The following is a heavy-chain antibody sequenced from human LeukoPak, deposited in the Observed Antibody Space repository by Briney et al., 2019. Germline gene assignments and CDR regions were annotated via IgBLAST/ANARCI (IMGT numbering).Heavy chain of an antibody. V-gene: IGHV3-49*04. D-gene: IGHD3-10*01. Sequence: GGSLRLSCTASGFTFGDYAMSWVRQAPGRGLEWVGFIRSKAYGGTTEYAASVKGRFTISRDDSRSIAYLQMSSLKTEDTAVYYCTRARASYYFDYWGQGTLVTVSS. CDR1: GFTFGDYA. CDR3: TRARASYYFDY. CDR2: IRSKAYGGTT. J-gene: IGHJ4*02.